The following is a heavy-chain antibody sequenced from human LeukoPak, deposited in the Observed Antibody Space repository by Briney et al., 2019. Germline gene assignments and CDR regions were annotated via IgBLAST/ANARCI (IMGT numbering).Heavy chain of an antibody. CDR2: IYYTGST. Sequence: SQTLSLTCTVSGVSISGGDYYWSWVRQPPGKGLEWIGYIYYTGSTYYNPSLMSRDSISVDTSKNQFTLKLSSVTAADTAVYYCVRDYHRATKPVDNWGQGTLVTVSS. D-gene: IGHD1-14*01. CDR3: VRDYHRATKPVDN. V-gene: IGHV4-30-4*01. J-gene: IGHJ4*02. CDR1: GVSISGGDYY.